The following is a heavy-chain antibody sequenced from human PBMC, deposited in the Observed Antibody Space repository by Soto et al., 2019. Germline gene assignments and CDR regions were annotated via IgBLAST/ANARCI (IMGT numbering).Heavy chain of an antibody. CDR2: ILYDGSDK. Sequence: QVQLVESGGGVVQPGTSLRLSCAASGFTFGNYGMHWVRQPPGKGLEWMSSILYDGSDKYYADSVKGRFTISRDGSKNTLYLQIDSLSPEDTAVYYCAKWGEVSHNPGGNYYYGMDVWGQGTTVTVSS. CDR1: GFTFGNYG. J-gene: IGHJ6*02. D-gene: IGHD3-16*01. V-gene: IGHV3-30*18. CDR3: AKWGEVSHNPGGNYYYGMDV.